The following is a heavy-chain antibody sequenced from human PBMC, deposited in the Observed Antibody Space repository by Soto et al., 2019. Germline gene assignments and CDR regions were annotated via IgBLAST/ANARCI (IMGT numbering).Heavy chain of an antibody. CDR3: ARAVRLSGDSFDI. CDR1: GFTLSDYP. D-gene: IGHD1-1*01. J-gene: IGHJ3*02. V-gene: IGHV3-49*01. Sequence: EVRLVESGGGLVQPGRSLRLSCTASGFTLSDYPMRWFRQAPGKGLEWVAYLRTAAYGGTTEYTASVKDRFTISRDDSDGIASLQMNSLKTEDTAMYYCARAVRLSGDSFDIWGQGTLVTVSS. CDR2: LRTAAYGGTT.